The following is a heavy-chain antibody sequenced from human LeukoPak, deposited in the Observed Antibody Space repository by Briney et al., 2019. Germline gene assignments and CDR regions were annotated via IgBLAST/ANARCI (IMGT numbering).Heavy chain of an antibody. CDR2: INPSGGST. Sequence: ASVKVSCKASGYTFTSYYMHWVRQAPGQGLEWMGIINPSGGSTSYAQKFQGRVTMTEDTSTDTAYMELSSLRSEDTAVYYCATEIGGGIVVVPAAGFDYWGQGTLVTVSS. CDR3: ATEIGGGIVVVPAAGFDY. CDR1: GYTFTSYY. V-gene: IGHV1-46*01. D-gene: IGHD2-2*01. J-gene: IGHJ4*02.